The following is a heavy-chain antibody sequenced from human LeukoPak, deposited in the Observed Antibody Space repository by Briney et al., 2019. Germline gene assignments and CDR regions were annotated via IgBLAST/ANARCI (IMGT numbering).Heavy chain of an antibody. D-gene: IGHD5-12*01. J-gene: IGHJ4*02. V-gene: IGHV3-23*01. CDR3: AKDREGLSSGYDLEYFDY. CDR1: GFTLSSYA. CDR2: ISGGGGTT. Sequence: GGSLRLSCAASGFTLSSYAMNWVRQAPGKGLEWVSAISGGGGTTYYADSVRGRFTISRDNSKNTLFLQMNSLRAEDTAVYYCAKDREGLSSGYDLEYFDYWGQGTLVTVSS.